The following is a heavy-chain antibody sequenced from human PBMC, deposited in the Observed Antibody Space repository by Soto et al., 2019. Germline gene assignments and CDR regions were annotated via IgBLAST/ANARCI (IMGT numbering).Heavy chain of an antibody. CDR3: ASSGGSEHLVRGGRYYYGMDV. CDR2: IKPNSGGT. CDR1: GYTFTGYY. J-gene: IGHJ6*01. D-gene: IGHD6-6*01. Sequence: ASGKVCFKASGYTFTGYYVHVVRRAPGHGLEWTGCIKPNSGGTNCAQKFQGRVTMTRYASISAADMELSRLRSDDAAVYYCASSGGSEHLVRGGRYYYGMDVWGQGTPVTVSS. V-gene: IGHV1-2*02.